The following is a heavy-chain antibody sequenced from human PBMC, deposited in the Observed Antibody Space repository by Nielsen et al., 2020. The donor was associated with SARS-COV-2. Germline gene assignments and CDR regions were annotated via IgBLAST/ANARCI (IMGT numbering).Heavy chain of an antibody. V-gene: IGHV1-2*06. CDR3: ARVRSSSGIWFDP. CDR2: IKPNSGAT. J-gene: IGHJ5*02. D-gene: IGHD3-10*01. CDR1: GYTFTGYY. Sequence: ASVKVSCKASGYTFTGYYMHWVRQAHGQGLEWMGRIKPNSGATNYAQKFQGRVTLTRDTSINTTYMELNRLSSDVTAVYYCARVRSSSGIWFDPWGQGTLVVVSS.